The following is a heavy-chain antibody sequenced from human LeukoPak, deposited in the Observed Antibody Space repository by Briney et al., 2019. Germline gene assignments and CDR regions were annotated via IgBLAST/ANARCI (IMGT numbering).Heavy chain of an antibody. J-gene: IGHJ4*02. CDR1: GFTFSSYE. D-gene: IGHD2-2*01. Sequence: GGSLRLSCAASGFTFSSYEMNWVRQAPGKGLGWVSYISSSGSTIYYADSVKGRFTIPRDNAKNSLYLQMNSLRAEDTAVYYCARVGCFSSASRYRGSDYWGQGTLVTVSS. V-gene: IGHV3-48*03. CDR3: ARVGCFSSASRYRGSDY. CDR2: ISSSGSTI.